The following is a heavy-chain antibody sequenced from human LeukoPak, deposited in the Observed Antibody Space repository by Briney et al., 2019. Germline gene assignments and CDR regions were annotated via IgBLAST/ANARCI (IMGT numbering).Heavy chain of an antibody. Sequence: AGGSLRLSCAAPGFTPRENWMSCGREAPGEGRGWGANIKRDGREKYYTHSANGRFTISRDTAKISLYLQMDSLRAEDTAVYYCARDGSTGIAAAGWGQGTLVTVSS. CDR2: IKRDGREK. V-gene: IGHV3-7*01. CDR1: GFTPRENW. D-gene: IGHD6-13*01. CDR3: ARDGSTGIAAAG. J-gene: IGHJ4*02.